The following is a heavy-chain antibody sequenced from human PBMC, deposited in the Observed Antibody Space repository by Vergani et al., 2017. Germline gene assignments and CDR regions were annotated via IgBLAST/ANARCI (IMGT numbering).Heavy chain of an antibody. Sequence: QVQLVQSGAEVKKPGASVKVSCKASGYTFTGYYMHWVRQAPGQGLEWMGRINPNSGGTNYAQKFQERVTITRDMSTSTAYMELSSLRSEDTAVYYCAADDSSSSGYWGQGTLVTVSS. V-gene: IGHV1-2*06. CDR2: INPNSGGT. J-gene: IGHJ4*02. D-gene: IGHD6-6*01. CDR1: GYTFTGYY. CDR3: AADDSSSSGY.